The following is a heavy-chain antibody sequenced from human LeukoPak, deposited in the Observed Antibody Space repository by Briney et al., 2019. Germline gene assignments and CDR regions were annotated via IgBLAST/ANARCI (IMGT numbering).Heavy chain of an antibody. D-gene: IGHD4-17*01. V-gene: IGHV1-2*02. CDR3: ARGTKTVTLPHYYYYMDV. J-gene: IGHJ6*03. CDR1: GYTFTGYY. Sequence: AAVKVSCMSSGYTFTGYYMHWVRQAPGQGLAWMGWINHNSGGTNYAQKFQGRVTMTRDTSISTAYMELSRLRSDDTAVYYCARGTKTVTLPHYYYYMDVWGKGTTVTVSS. CDR2: INHNSGGT.